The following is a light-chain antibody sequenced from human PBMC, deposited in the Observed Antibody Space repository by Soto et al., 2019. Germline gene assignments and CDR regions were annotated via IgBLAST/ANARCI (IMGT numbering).Light chain of an antibody. V-gene: IGKV3-20*01. Sequence: EIVLTQSPGTLSLSPGERATLSCRASQSVSSSYLAWYQQKPGQAPRLLIYGASSRATGIPDRFSGTGSGTDFTLTISRLEPEDFAVYYCQQYNSWPPVYTFGQGTKLEI. CDR3: QQYNSWPPVYT. CDR2: GAS. CDR1: QSVSSSY. J-gene: IGKJ2*01.